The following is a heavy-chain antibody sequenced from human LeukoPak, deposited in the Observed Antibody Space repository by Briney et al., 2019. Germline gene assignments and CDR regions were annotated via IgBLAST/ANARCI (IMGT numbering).Heavy chain of an antibody. CDR3: ARHLEVVVITLWSPYYFDY. CDR2: IYYSGST. D-gene: IGHD3-22*01. CDR1: GGSISSSSYY. J-gene: IGHJ4*02. Sequence: TSETLSLTCTVSGGSISSSSYYWGWIRQPPEKGLEWIGSIYYSGSTYYNPSLKSRVTISVDTSKNQFSLKLSSVTAADTAVYYCARHLEVVVITLWSPYYFDYWGQGTLVTVSS. V-gene: IGHV4-39*01.